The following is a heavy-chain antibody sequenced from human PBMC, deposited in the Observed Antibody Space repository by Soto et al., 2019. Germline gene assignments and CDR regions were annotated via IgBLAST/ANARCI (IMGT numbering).Heavy chain of an antibody. CDR2: INAGSGDT. J-gene: IGHJ4*02. D-gene: IGHD4-17*01. CDR1: GYIVGTCG. CDR3: ARRSPFYGIDY. V-gene: IGHV1-3*01. Sequence: GASVKVSCKASGYIVGTCGIQWVRQAPGQSLEWMGWINAGSGDTKYSQKFQGRITITRDTSADTAYMELTSLRPEDTAIYYCARRSPFYGIDYWGQGTLVTV.